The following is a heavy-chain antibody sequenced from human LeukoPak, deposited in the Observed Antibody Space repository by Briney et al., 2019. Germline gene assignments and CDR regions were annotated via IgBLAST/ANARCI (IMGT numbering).Heavy chain of an antibody. CDR2: ISGSADNT. CDR1: GFIFDNYA. Sequence: GGSLRLSSVASGFIFDNYALSWVRQAPGKGLEWVSGISGSADNTYCADSVKGRFTISRDISKNTVYLQMNNLRVDDTAVYYCAKGPKLGDGFHCDYWGQGTLVTVSS. J-gene: IGHJ4*02. CDR3: AKGPKLGDGFHCDY. D-gene: IGHD5-24*01. V-gene: IGHV3-23*01.